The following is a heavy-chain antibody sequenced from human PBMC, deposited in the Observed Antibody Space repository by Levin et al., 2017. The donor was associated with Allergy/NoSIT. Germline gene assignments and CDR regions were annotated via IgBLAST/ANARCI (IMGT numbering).Heavy chain of an antibody. D-gene: IGHD2-2*02. CDR2: IKGDESEK. V-gene: IGHV3-7*04. CDR1: RFTFSSYW. Sequence: GGSLRLSCAASRFTFSSYWMSWVRQAPGKGLEWVANIKGDESEKYYVDSVKGRFTISRDNAKNSLYLQMNSLRAEDTAVYYCARDDRYCSGTTCYRGGDFGYWGRGTLVTVSS. CDR3: ARDDRYCSGTTCYRGGDFGY. J-gene: IGHJ4*02.